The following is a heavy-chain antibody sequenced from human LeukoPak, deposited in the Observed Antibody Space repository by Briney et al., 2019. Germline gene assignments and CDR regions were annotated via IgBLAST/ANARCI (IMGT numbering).Heavy chain of an antibody. CDR1: GFTFSSYA. Sequence: GGSLRLSCAASGFTFSSYAMSWVRQAPGKGLEWVSAISGSGGSTYYADSVKGRFTISRDNSKNTLYLQMNSLRAEDTAVYYCAKDSRRITIFGVVTEGNWFDPWGREPWSPSPQ. V-gene: IGHV3-23*01. CDR3: AKDSRRITIFGVVTEGNWFDP. J-gene: IGHJ5*02. CDR2: ISGSGGST. D-gene: IGHD3-3*01.